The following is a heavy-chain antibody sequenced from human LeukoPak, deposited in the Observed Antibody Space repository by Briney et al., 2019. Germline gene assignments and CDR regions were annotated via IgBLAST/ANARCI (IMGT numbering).Heavy chain of an antibody. V-gene: IGHV3-23*01. Sequence: PGGSLRLSCAASGFTFANYAMIWVRQAPGKGLEWVSGISGRGVTTYFADSVEGRFTISRDNSKFTLYLQMNSLRAEDTAVYYCAKRRYYDSSGYLYWFFDLWGRGTLVTVSS. J-gene: IGHJ2*01. CDR3: AKRRYYDSSGYLYWFFDL. CDR2: ISGRGVTT. CDR1: GFTFANYA. D-gene: IGHD3-22*01.